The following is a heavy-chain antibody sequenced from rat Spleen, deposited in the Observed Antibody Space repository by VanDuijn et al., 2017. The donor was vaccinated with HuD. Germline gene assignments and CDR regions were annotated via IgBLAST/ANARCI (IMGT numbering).Heavy chain of an antibody. CDR1: GFTFSDFG. V-gene: IGHV5S13*01. CDR3: ATQSIIRVPLFDY. Sequence: EVQLVESGGGLVQPGRSLTLSCAASGFTFSDFGMHWIRQAPTKGLEWVASITYDVSTTYYRDSVKGRFTISRDDAKNTQHLQMDSLRSEDTATYYCATQSIIRVPLFDYWGQGVMVTVSS. CDR2: ITYDVSTT. J-gene: IGHJ2*01. D-gene: IGHD4-3*01.